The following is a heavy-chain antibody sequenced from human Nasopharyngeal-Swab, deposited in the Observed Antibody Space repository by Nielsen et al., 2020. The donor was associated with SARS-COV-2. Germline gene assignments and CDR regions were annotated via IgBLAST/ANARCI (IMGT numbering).Heavy chain of an antibody. Sequence: GGSLRLSCAASGFTFSSYAMHWVRQAPGKGLEWVAVISYDGSNKYYADSVKGRFTISRDNSKNTLYLQMNSLRAEGTAVYYCVKGPPAVIHYFDYWGQGTLVTVSS. CDR1: GFTFSSYA. CDR3: VKGPPAVIHYFDY. V-gene: IGHV3-30-3*01. CDR2: ISYDGSNK. J-gene: IGHJ4*02. D-gene: IGHD2-21*01.